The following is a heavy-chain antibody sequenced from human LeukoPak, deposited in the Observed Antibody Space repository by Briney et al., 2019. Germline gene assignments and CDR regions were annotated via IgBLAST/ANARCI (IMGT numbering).Heavy chain of an antibody. J-gene: IGHJ4*02. D-gene: IGHD3-22*01. CDR1: GYSISSGYY. CDR2: IYHSGST. Sequence: PSETLSLTCTVSGYSISSGYYWGWIRQPPGKGLEWIGSIYHSGSTYYNPSLKSRVTISVDTSKSQFSLKLSSVTAADTAVYYCARSLGSGYYYVWGQGTLVTVSS. V-gene: IGHV4-38-2*02. CDR3: ARSLGSGYYYV.